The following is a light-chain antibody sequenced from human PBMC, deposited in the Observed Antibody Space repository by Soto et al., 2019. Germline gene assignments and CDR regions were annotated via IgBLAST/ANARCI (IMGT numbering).Light chain of an antibody. J-gene: IGKJ4*01. V-gene: IGKV3-15*01. CDR1: QSVRSN. CDR2: GAS. Sequence: EIGMTQSPATLSVSPGERATLSCRASQSVRSNLAWYQQKPGQAPRLLIYGASTRATGIPARFSGSGSGTEFTLTISSLQSEDFALYYCRQYNNWLTFGGGTKVEIK. CDR3: RQYNNWLT.